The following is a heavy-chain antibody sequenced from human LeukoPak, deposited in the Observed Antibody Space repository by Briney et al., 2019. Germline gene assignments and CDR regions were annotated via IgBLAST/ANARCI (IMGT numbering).Heavy chain of an antibody. CDR2: ISSSSSYI. V-gene: IGHV3-21*01. D-gene: IGHD6-13*01. Sequence: GGSLRLSCAASGFTFSSYSMNWVRQAPGKGLEWVSSISSSSSYIYYADSVKGRFTISRDNAKNSLYLQMNSLRAEDTAVYYCARSEGQQLILDYWGQGTLVTVSS. CDR1: GFTFSSYS. CDR3: ARSEGQQLILDY. J-gene: IGHJ4*02.